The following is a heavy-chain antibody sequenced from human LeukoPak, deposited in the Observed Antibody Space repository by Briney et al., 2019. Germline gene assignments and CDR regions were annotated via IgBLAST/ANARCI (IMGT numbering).Heavy chain of an antibody. J-gene: IGHJ4*02. CDR1: VYTFTSYD. Sequence: GASVKVSCKASVYTFTSYDSNWVRQATGQGLEWMGWMNPSSGNTGYAQKFQGRVTMTRNTSISTAFMELSSLRSEDTAVYYCARGRALWFGLRNFDYWGQGTLVTVSS. V-gene: IGHV1-8*01. CDR2: MNPSSGNT. CDR3: ARGRALWFGLRNFDY. D-gene: IGHD3-10*01.